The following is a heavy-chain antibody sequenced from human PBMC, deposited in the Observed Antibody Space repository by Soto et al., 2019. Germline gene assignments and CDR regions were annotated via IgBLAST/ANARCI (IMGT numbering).Heavy chain of an antibody. CDR2: IYSGCST. CDR3: ARDTYYYYGMDV. J-gene: IGHJ6*02. CDR1: GFTVSSNY. V-gene: IGHV3-53*01. Sequence: GGSLRLSCAASGFTVSSNYMSWVRQAPGKGLEWVSVIYSGCSTYYADSVKGRFTISRDNSKNTLYLQMNSLRAEDTAVYYCARDTYYYYGMDVWGQGTTVTVSS.